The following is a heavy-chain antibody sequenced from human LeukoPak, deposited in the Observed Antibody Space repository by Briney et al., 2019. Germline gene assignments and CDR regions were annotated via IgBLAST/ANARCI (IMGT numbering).Heavy chain of an antibody. CDR3: ARLRIAARLSSPYYFDY. Sequence: GGSLRLSCAASGFTFSSYWMSWVRQAPGKGLEWVANIKQDGSEKYYVDSVKGRFTISRDNAKNSLYLQMNSLRAEDTAVYYCARLRIAARLSSPYYFDYWGQGTLVTVSS. V-gene: IGHV3-7*01. D-gene: IGHD6-6*01. CDR1: GFTFSSYW. J-gene: IGHJ4*02. CDR2: IKQDGSEK.